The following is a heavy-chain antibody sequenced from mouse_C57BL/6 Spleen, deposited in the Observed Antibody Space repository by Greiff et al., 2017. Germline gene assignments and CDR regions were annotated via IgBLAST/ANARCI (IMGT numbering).Heavy chain of an antibody. D-gene: IGHD1-1*01. V-gene: IGHV1-52*01. J-gene: IGHJ4*01. CDR2: IDPSDSET. CDR3: ASSNINYAMDD. Sequence: QVQLQQPGAELVRPGSSVKLSCKASGYTFTSYWMHWVKQRPIQGLEWIGNIDPSDSETHYNQKFKDKATLTVDKSSSTAYMQLSSLTSEDSAVYYCASSNINYAMDDWGTGTSVTVSS. CDR1: GYTFTSYW.